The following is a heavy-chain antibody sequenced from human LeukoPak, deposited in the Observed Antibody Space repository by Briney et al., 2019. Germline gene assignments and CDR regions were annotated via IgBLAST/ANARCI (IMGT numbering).Heavy chain of an antibody. CDR1: GGSISSYY. CDR2: IYYSGST. Sequence: PSETLSLTCTVSGGSISSYYWSWIRQPPGKGLEWIGYIYYSGSTNYNPSLKSRVTISVDTSKNQFSLKLSSVTAADTAVYYYARERSPGSYYDAFDIWGQGTMVTVSS. J-gene: IGHJ3*02. V-gene: IGHV4-59*01. CDR3: ARERSPGSYYDAFDI. D-gene: IGHD1-26*01.